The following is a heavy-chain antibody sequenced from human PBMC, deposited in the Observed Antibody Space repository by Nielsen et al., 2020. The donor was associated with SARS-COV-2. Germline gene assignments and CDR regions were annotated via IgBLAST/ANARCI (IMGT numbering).Heavy chain of an antibody. J-gene: IGHJ4*02. D-gene: IGHD1-26*01. CDR3: ARSGERELLD. CDR2: IYHSGST. CDR1: GGSISSYY. Sequence: SETLSLTCTVSGGSISSYYWSWIRQPPGKGLEWIGEIYHSGSTNYNPSLKSRVTISVDKSKNQFSLKLSSVTAVDTAVYYCARSGERELLDWGQGTLVTVSS. V-gene: IGHV4-59*12.